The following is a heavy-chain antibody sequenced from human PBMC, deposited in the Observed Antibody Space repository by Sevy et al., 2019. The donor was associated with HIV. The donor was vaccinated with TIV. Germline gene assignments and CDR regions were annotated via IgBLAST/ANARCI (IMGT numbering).Heavy chain of an antibody. J-gene: IGHJ4*02. CDR3: ARDLLAIAGYSSTWSGAY. CDR1: GYSFLDFG. V-gene: IGHV1-18*01. CDR2: IGANNDNA. Sequence: ASVKVSCKASGYSFLDFGITWVRQAPGQGLEWMGWIGANNDNANFAQKFQGRVTMTTDTSTSTAYMELRSLKSDDTAVYYCARDLLAIAGYSSTWSGAYWGQGTLVTVSS. D-gene: IGHD6-13*01.